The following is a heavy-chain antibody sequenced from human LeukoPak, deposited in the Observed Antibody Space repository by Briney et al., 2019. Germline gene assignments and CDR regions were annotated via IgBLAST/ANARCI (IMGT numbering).Heavy chain of an antibody. V-gene: IGHV1-18*01. CDR3: ARDDYGSGNLAFDI. CDR2: ISCNNGDT. D-gene: IGHD3-10*01. J-gene: IGHJ3*02. CDR1: GYTFTSNG. Sequence: GASVKVSCKASGYTFTSNGITWVRQAPGQGLEWVGWISCNNGDTRYAQKFQGRVTVTTDTSTSTAYMELRSLRSDDTAVYYCARDDYGSGNLAFDIWGQGTMVTVSS.